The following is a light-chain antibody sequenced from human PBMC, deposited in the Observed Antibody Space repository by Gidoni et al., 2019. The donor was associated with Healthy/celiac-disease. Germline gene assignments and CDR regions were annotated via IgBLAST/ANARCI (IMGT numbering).Light chain of an antibody. J-gene: IGKJ1*01. CDR1: QSISSH. Sequence: DIQMTQSPSSLSASVGDRVTITCRASQSISSHLNWYQQKPGKAPKLLIYAASSLQSGVPSRFSGSGAGTDFTLTINSLQPEDFATYYCQQSYSTLWTFGQETKVEIK. CDR3: QQSYSTLWT. CDR2: AAS. V-gene: IGKV1-39*01.